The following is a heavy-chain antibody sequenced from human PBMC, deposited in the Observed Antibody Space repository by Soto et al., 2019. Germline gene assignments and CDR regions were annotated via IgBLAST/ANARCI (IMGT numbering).Heavy chain of an antibody. V-gene: IGHV3-21*01. J-gene: IGHJ3*02. CDR1: RFTVKSYS. CDR2: ISSSSSYI. CDR3: ARPYPAFDI. Sequence: LGCASCRFTVKSYSMNVVRQAPGKGLEWVSSISSSSSYIYYADSVKGRFTISRDNAKNSLYLQMNSLRAEDTAVYYCARPYPAFDIWGQGTTVTVSS.